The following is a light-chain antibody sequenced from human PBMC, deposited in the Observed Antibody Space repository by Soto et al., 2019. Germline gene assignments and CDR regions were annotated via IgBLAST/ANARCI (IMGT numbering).Light chain of an antibody. J-gene: IGKJ5*01. CDR2: SAS. CDR1: QGIGNS. V-gene: IGKV1-27*01. Sequence: DIQMTQSPPSLSASVGDRVTITCRASQGIGNSLAWYQQKPGTVPKLLIYSASTLHSGVPSRFSGSGSGTDFTLTISSLQPEDVAVYYCQKYSTVPATFGQGTRLEIK. CDR3: QKYSTVPAT.